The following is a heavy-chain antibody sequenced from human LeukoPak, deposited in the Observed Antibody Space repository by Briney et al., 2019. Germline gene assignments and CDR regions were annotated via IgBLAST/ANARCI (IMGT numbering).Heavy chain of an antibody. Sequence: PGGSLRLSCAASGFTVSSNYMSWVRQAPGKGLEWVSVIYSGGSTYYADSVKGRFTISRDNSKNTLYLQMNSLRAEDTAVYYCATRIAVAALADYWGQGTLVTVSS. J-gene: IGHJ4*02. CDR1: GFTVSSNY. CDR3: ATRIAVAALADY. CDR2: IYSGGST. D-gene: IGHD6-19*01. V-gene: IGHV3-53*01.